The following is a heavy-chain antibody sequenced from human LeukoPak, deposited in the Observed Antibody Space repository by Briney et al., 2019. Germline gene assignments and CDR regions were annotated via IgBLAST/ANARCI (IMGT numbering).Heavy chain of an antibody. V-gene: IGHV3-74*01. Sequence: GGSLRLSCAASGFTFSSYWMHWVRHAPGKGLVWVSRINSDGSTTTYADSVKGRFTISRDNSKNALYLQMNSLRAEDTAVYYCAKVTQYWGQGTLVTVSS. J-gene: IGHJ4*02. CDR3: AKVTQY. CDR1: GFTFSSYW. CDR2: INSDGSTT.